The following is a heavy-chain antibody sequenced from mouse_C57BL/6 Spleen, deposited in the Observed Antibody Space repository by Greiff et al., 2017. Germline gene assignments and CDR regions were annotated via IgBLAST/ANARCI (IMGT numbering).Heavy chain of an antibody. V-gene: IGHV5-16*01. D-gene: IGHD1-1*01. J-gene: IGHJ4*01. CDR3: ARAPSYYDHYYAMDY. CDR1: GFTFSDYY. Sequence: EVLLVESEGGLVQPGSSMKLSCTASGFTFSDYYMAWVRQVPEKGLEWVANINYDDSSTYYLDSLKSRFIISRDNAKNILYLQKSSLKSEDTATYYGARAPSYYDHYYAMDYWGQGTSVTVSS. CDR2: INYDDSST.